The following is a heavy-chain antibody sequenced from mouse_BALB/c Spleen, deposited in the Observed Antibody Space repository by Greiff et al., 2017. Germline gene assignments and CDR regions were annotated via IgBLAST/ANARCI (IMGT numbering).Heavy chain of an antibody. Sequence: EVKLQESGPELVKPGASVKMSCKASGYTFTSYVMHWVKQKPGQGLEWIGYINPYNDGTKYNEKFKGKATLTSDKSSSTAYMELSSLTSEDYAVYYCARRSDYVDYAMDYWGQGTSVTVSS. J-gene: IGHJ4*01. CDR2: INPYNDGT. CDR1: GYTFTSYV. D-gene: IGHD2-13*01. CDR3: ARRSDYVDYAMDY. V-gene: IGHV1-14*01.